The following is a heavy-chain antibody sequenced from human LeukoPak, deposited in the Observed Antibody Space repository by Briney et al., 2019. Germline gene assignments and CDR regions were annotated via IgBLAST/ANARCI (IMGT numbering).Heavy chain of an antibody. CDR3: ARVRGSGGNYKFDY. CDR2: INHSGST. J-gene: IGHJ4*02. V-gene: IGHV4-34*01. D-gene: IGHD1-7*01. Sequence: SETLSLTCAVYGGSFSGYYWSWIRQPPGKGLEWIGEINHSGSTNYNPSLKSRVTISVDTSKNQFSLKVTSVTAADTAVYYCARVRGSGGNYKFDYWGQGTLVTVSS. CDR1: GGSFSGYY.